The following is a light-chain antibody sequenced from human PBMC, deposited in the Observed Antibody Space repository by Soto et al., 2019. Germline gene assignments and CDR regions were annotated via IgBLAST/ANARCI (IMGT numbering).Light chain of an antibody. CDR2: DAS. CDR3: QQYNNYWT. Sequence: IQMTQSPSALSASVGDRVTITCRASQSISSWLAWYQQKPGKAPKLLIYDASSLESGVPSRFSGSGSATEFTLTISSLQPDDFATYYCQQYNNYWTFGRGPRWIS. CDR1: QSISSW. J-gene: IGKJ1*01. V-gene: IGKV1-5*01.